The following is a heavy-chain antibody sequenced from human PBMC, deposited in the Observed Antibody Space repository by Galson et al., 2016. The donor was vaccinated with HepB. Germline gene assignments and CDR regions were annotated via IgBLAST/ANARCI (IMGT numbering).Heavy chain of an antibody. CDR2: IYSGGST. CDR1: GFTVSSNY. CDR3: TSSPMVRGVILTVAFDI. Sequence: SLRLSCAASGFTVSSNYMSWVRQAPGKGLEWVSVIYSGGSTYYADSVKGRFTISRDNSKNTLYLQMNSLRPEDTAVYYCTSSPMVRGVILTVAFDIWGQGTMVTVSS. V-gene: IGHV3-53*01. J-gene: IGHJ3*02. D-gene: IGHD3-10*01.